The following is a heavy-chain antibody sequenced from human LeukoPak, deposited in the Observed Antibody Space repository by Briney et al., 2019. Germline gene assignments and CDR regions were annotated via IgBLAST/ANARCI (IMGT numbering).Heavy chain of an antibody. V-gene: IGHV4-30-4*08. CDR3: ARSYSSSWYGWFDP. D-gene: IGHD6-13*01. J-gene: IGHJ5*02. Sequence: PSETLSLTCTVSGGSISSYYWSWIRQPPGKGLEWIGYIYYSGSTYYNPSLKSRVTISVDTSKNQFSLKLSSVTAADTAVYYCARSYSSSWYGWFDPWGQGTLVTVSS. CDR2: IYYSGST. CDR1: GGSISSYY.